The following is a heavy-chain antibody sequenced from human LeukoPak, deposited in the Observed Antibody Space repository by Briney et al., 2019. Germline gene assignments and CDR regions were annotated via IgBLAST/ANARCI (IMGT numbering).Heavy chain of an antibody. V-gene: IGHV3-48*03. Sequence: PGGSLRLSCAASGFTFSSYEMNWIRQAPGKGLEWISYISNSGGTKYYADSVKGRFTIPRDNAKNSLYLQMNSLRAEDTAVYYCAAVIDYWGQGTLVTVSS. CDR2: ISNSGGTK. J-gene: IGHJ4*02. CDR3: AAVIDY. CDR1: GFTFSSYE.